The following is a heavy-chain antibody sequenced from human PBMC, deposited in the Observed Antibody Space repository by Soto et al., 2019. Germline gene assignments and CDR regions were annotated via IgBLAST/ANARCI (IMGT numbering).Heavy chain of an antibody. J-gene: IGHJ4*02. CDR1: GGSISSSSYY. V-gene: IGHV4-39*01. CDR3: ASFRGMTTATTERYFDY. D-gene: IGHD4-17*01. Sequence: PSETLSLTCTVSGGSISSSSYYWGWIRQPPGKGLEWTGTIYYSGSTYHNPSLKSRVIISVDTSKNQFSLKLSSVTAADAAVYYCASFRGMTTATTERYFDYWGQGTLVTVPQ. CDR2: IYYSGST.